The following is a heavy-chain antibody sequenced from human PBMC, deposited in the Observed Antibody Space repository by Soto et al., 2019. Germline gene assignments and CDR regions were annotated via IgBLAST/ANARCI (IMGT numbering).Heavy chain of an antibody. Sequence: QVQVVESGGGVVQPGRSLRLSCAASGFTFRNYAIHWVRQAPGKGLEWVAVISYDGRNEYYADSVRGRFTISRDNSKHTLFLQMNSRRAEDTAVYYCAKGEEYSSTWTASWGQGTLVTVSS. J-gene: IGHJ5*02. CDR1: GFTFRNYA. CDR3: AKGEEYSSTWTAS. CDR2: ISYDGRNE. V-gene: IGHV3-30*04. D-gene: IGHD6-13*01.